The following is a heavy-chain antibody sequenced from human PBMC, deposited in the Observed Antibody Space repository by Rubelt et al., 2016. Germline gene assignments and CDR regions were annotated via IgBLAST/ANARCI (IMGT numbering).Heavy chain of an antibody. V-gene: IGHV1-18*01. J-gene: IGHJ4*02. Sequence: APGQGLEWMGWISAYNGNTNYAQKFQGRVTITADKSTSTAYMELRSLRSDDTAVYYCARYLGIEGDLDYWGQGTLVTVSS. CDR3: ARYLGIEGDLDY. CDR2: ISAYNGNT. D-gene: IGHD7-27*01.